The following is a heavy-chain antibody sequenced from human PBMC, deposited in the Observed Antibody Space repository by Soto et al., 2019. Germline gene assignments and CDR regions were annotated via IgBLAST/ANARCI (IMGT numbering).Heavy chain of an antibody. V-gene: IGHV3-64D*08. CDR1: GFTFSSYA. D-gene: IGHD3-3*01. J-gene: IGHJ6*02. CDR3: VKDPYYDFWSGSNYYYGMDV. Sequence: GGSLRLSCSASGFTFSSYAMHWVRQAPGKGLEYVSAISSNGGSTYYADSVKGRFTISRDNSKNTLYLQMSSLRAEDTAVYYCVKDPYYDFWSGSNYYYGMDVWGQGTTVTVSS. CDR2: ISSNGGST.